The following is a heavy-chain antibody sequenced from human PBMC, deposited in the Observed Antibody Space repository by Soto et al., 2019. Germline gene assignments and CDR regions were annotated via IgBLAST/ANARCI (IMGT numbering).Heavy chain of an antibody. CDR1: GFTFTSSA. D-gene: IGHD6-6*01. J-gene: IGHJ6*02. V-gene: IGHV1-58*01. Sequence: SVKVSFKASGFTFTSSAVQWVRQARGQRLEWIGWIVVGSGNTNYAQKFQERVTITRDMSTSTAYMELSSLRSEDTAVYYCAVSLETIAALRFVLYYYGMDVWGQGTTVTVSS. CDR3: AVSLETIAALRFVLYYYGMDV. CDR2: IVVGSGNT.